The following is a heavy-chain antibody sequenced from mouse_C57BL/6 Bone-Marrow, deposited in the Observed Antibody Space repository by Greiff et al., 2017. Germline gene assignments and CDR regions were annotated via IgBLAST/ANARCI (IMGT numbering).Heavy chain of an antibody. CDR2: ISSGCSTI. V-gene: IGHV5-17*01. CDR1: GFTFSDYG. CDR3: AKDYGSSFDY. J-gene: IGHJ2*01. Sequence: EVKLVESGGGLVKPGGSLNLSCAASGFTFSDYGMHWVRQAPVKGLEWVAYISSGCSTIYYADTVKGRFTISRDNAKNTLFLQMTSLRSEDTAMYYCAKDYGSSFDYWGQGTTLTVSS. D-gene: IGHD1-1*01.